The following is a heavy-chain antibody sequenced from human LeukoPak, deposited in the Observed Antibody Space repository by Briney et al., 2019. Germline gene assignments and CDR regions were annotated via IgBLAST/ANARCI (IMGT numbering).Heavy chain of an antibody. CDR3: ARELIIYGSGSWPHYYYYYGMDV. CDR1: GGSISSYY. D-gene: IGHD3-10*01. Sequence: SETLSLTCTVSGGSISSYYWSWIRQPAGKGLEWIGRIYTSGSTNYNPSLKSRVTMSVDTSKNQFSLKLSSVTAADTAVYYCARELIIYGSGSWPHYYYYYGMDVWGQGTTVTVPS. V-gene: IGHV4-4*07. J-gene: IGHJ6*02. CDR2: IYTSGST.